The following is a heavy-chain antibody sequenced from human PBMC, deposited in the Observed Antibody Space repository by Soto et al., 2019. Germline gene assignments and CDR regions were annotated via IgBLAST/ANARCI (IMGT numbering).Heavy chain of an antibody. CDR3: ARCSSYRIDGFDP. CDR1: GYTFTSYA. V-gene: IGHV1-3*04. CDR2: INTSNGNT. D-gene: IGHD3-10*02. J-gene: IGHJ5*02. Sequence: QVQLVQSGAEVKKPGASVKVSCKASGYTFTSYAIHWVRQAPGQRPEWMGWINTSNGNTKYSQKFQGRVTITRDTSASTAYMELSSLRSEDTAVYYCARCSSYRIDGFDPWGQGTLVTVSS.